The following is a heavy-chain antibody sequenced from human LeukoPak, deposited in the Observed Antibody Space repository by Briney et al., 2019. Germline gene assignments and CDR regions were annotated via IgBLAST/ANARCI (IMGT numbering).Heavy chain of an antibody. Sequence: GGSLRLSCAASGFTFSSYEVNWGRQAPGKGLEWGSYIRSSGSTIYYADTVKGRFTIPRENAQNSLYLQMTSLRAEDTAVYYCPRAGYDFWSGYYQSEYFDYWGQGNLVTVSS. J-gene: IGHJ4*02. CDR2: IRSSGSTI. CDR3: PRAGYDFWSGYYQSEYFDY. V-gene: IGHV3-48*03. CDR1: GFTFSSYE. D-gene: IGHD3-3*01.